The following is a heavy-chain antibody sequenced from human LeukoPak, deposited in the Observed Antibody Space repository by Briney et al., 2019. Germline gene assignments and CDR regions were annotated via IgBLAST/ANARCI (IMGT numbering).Heavy chain of an antibody. CDR3: VRDRELNY. D-gene: IGHD3-10*01. J-gene: IGHJ4*02. Sequence: KPSETLSLTCTVSGGSISSYYWSWIRQPPGKGLEWIGYIYYSGSTNYNPSLKSRVTISVDTSKNQFSLNLGSVTAADTAVYYCVRDRELNYWGQGTLVTVSS. CDR1: GGSISSYY. V-gene: IGHV4-59*01. CDR2: IYYSGST.